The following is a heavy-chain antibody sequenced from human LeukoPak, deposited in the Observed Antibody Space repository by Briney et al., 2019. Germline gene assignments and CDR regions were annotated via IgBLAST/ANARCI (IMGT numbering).Heavy chain of an antibody. Sequence: GESLKISCKGSRYSFTSYWIGWVRQMPGEGLEWMGIIYPSDSDTRYSPSFQGQVTISVDKSISTAYLQWSSLKASDTAMYYCARRRGSNYYDSSGPNDYWGQGTLVTVSS. J-gene: IGHJ4*02. V-gene: IGHV5-51*01. D-gene: IGHD3-22*01. CDR1: RYSFTSYW. CDR3: ARRRGSNYYDSSGPNDY. CDR2: IYPSDSDT.